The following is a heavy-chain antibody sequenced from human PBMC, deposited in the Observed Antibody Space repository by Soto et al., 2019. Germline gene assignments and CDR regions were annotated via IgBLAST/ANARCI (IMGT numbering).Heavy chain of an antibody. CDR2: ISSSSSYI. CDR3: ARDHLPSRGYSYGPLEAGMDV. V-gene: IGHV3-21*01. D-gene: IGHD5-18*01. J-gene: IGHJ6*02. Sequence: EVQLVESGGGLVKPGGSLRLSCAASGFTFSSYSMNWVRQAPGKGLEWVSSISSSSSYIYYADSVKGRFTISRDNAKNSLYLQMNSLRAEDTAVYYCARDHLPSRGYSYGPLEAGMDVWGQGTTVTVSS. CDR1: GFTFSSYS.